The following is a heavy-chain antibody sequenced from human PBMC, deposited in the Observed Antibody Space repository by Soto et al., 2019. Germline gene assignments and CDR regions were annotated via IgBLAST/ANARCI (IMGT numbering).Heavy chain of an antibody. Sequence: ETLSLTCSVSGGSISSSNYYWAWIRQPPGKGLEWIGSIYYIGNTYYNPSLKSRVTMSVDTSKNQFSLKVTSVTAADTAIYYCAREDRTNGYNYDYWGQGTLVTVSS. CDR2: IYYIGNT. CDR1: GGSISSSNYY. J-gene: IGHJ4*02. CDR3: AREDRTNGYNYDY. D-gene: IGHD1-1*01. V-gene: IGHV4-39*01.